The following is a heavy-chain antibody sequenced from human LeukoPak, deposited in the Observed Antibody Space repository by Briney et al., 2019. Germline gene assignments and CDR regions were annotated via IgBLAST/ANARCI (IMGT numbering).Heavy chain of an antibody. CDR2: IYSDGST. CDR3: ARDPTSSSWYYFDY. Sequence: GGSLRLSCAASGFTVSSNYMSWVRQAPGKGLEWVSIIYSDGSTYYADSVKGRFTISRDNSKNTLYLQMNSLRAEDTAVCYCARDPTSSSWYYFDYWGQGTLVTVSS. V-gene: IGHV3-66*01. CDR1: GFTVSSNY. J-gene: IGHJ4*02. D-gene: IGHD6-13*01.